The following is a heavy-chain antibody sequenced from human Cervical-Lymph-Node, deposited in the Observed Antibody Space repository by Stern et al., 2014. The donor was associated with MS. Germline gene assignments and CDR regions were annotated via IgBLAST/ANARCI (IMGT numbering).Heavy chain of an antibody. V-gene: IGHV3-13*01. CDR3: ARDRGGNELDY. CDR2: IGTAGDT. D-gene: IGHD1-1*01. Sequence: VQLVESGGGLVQPGGSLRLSCAASGFTFSSYDKHWVRQATGKGLEWVSAIGTAGDTYYPGSVKGRFTISRENAKNSLYLQMNSLRAGDTAVYYCARDRGGNELDYWGQGTLVTVSS. J-gene: IGHJ4*02. CDR1: GFTFSSYD.